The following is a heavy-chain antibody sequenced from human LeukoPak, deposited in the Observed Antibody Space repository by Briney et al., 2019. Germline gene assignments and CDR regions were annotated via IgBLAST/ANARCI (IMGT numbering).Heavy chain of an antibody. J-gene: IGHJ6*03. CDR3: AKGTSRPYYYYYMDV. CDR1: GFTFSTYA. Sequence: GGSLRLSCAASGFTFSTYAMSWVRQAPGKGPEWVSTISVSGGSTYYADSVKGRFTISRDNSKNTLYLQMNSLRAEDTAVYYCAKGTSRPYYYYYMDVWGKGTTVTVSS. V-gene: IGHV3-23*01. D-gene: IGHD1-1*01. CDR2: ISVSGGST.